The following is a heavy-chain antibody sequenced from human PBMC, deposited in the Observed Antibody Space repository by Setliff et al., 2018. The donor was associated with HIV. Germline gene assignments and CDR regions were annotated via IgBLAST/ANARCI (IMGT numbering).Heavy chain of an antibody. D-gene: IGHD4-17*01. J-gene: IGHJ4*02. CDR3: TTAPDYGADGGH. Sequence: KTGGSLRLSCAGSGFTFSNAWMTWVRQAPGKGLEWVGRIKSKSDGGAAEYATPVKDRFIISRDDSENTLYLQMNSLKSEDTAVYYCTTAPDYGADGGHWGQGTLVTVSS. CDR2: IKSKSDGGAA. CDR1: GFTFSNAW. V-gene: IGHV3-15*01.